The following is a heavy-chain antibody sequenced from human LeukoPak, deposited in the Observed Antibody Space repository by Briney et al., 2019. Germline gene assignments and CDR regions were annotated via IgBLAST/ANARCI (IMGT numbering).Heavy chain of an antibody. Sequence: PSETLSPTCAVSGYSISSGYYWGWIRQPPGKGLEWIGSIYHSGSTYYNPSLKRRVTISINTSKNQFSLKLSSVTAADTAVHYCARSNYDFWSGYLNWFDPWGQGILVTVSS. CDR1: GYSISSGYY. CDR2: IYHSGST. V-gene: IGHV4-38-2*01. D-gene: IGHD3-3*01. CDR3: ARSNYDFWSGYLNWFDP. J-gene: IGHJ5*02.